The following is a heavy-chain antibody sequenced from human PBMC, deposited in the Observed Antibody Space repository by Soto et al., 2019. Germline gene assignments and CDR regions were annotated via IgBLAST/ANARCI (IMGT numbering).Heavy chain of an antibody. Sequence: SETLSLTCTVSGGSISSYYWSWIRQPPGKGLEWIGFFYYTGNTSYNPSLKSRVTISVDRSKNQFSLKLTSVTAADTAVYYCATNYGSGTYYHAIWGQGTLVTVSS. CDR3: ATNYGSGTYYHAI. J-gene: IGHJ4*02. D-gene: IGHD3-10*01. V-gene: IGHV4-59*01. CDR1: GGSISSYY. CDR2: FYYTGNT.